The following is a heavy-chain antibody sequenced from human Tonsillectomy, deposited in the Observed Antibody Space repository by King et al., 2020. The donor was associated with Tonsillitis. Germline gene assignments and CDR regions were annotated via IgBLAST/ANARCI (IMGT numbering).Heavy chain of an antibody. Sequence: VQLVESGAEVKKPGASVKVSCKASGYTFTGYYMHWVRQAPGQGLEWMGWINPNSGCTNYAQKVKGRVTMTRDTSISTAYMELSRLRSDDTAVYYCARDISASAIQYYFDYWGQGTLVTVSS. D-gene: IGHD6-25*01. J-gene: IGHJ4*02. CDR2: INPNSGCT. V-gene: IGHV1-2*02. CDR3: ARDISASAIQYYFDY. CDR1: GYTFTGYY.